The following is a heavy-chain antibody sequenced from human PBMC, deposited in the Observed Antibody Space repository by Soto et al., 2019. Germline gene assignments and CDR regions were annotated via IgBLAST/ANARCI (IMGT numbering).Heavy chain of an antibody. CDR1: GYSFTSYW. CDR2: IDPSDSYT. CDR3: ASHRQPWSVYYGMDV. Sequence: PGESLKISCKGSGYSFTSYWISWVRQMPGKGLEWMGRIDPSDSYTNYSPSFQGHVTISADKSISTAYLQCSSLKASDTAIYYCASHRQPWSVYYGMDVWGQGTTVTVSS. D-gene: IGHD1-1*01. J-gene: IGHJ6*02. V-gene: IGHV5-10-1*01.